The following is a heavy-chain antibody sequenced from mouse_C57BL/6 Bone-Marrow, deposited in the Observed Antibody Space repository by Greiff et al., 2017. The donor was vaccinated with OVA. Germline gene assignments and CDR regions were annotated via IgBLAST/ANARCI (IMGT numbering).Heavy chain of an antibody. V-gene: IGHV5-4*03. D-gene: IGHD2-5*01. CDR3: ARAYYSNYLYYFDY. J-gene: IGHJ2*01. CDR1: GFTFSSYA. Sequence: EVKLQESGGGLVKPGGSLKLSCAASGFTFSSYAMSWVRQTPEKRLEWVATISDGGSYTYYPDNVKGRFTISRDNAKNNLYLQMSHLKSEDTAMYYSARAYYSNYLYYFDYWGKGTTLTVSS. CDR2: ISDGGSYT.